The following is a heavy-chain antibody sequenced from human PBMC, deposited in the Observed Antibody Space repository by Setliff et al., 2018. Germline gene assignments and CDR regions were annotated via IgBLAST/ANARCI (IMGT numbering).Heavy chain of an antibody. CDR3: ASPGIAAGTLRHPDY. D-gene: IGHD6-13*01. CDR2: IYYSGST. J-gene: IGHJ4*02. CDR1: GGSISSSSYY. V-gene: IGHV4-39*01. Sequence: SETLSLTCTVSGGSISSSSYYWGWIRQPPGKGLEWIGSIYYSGSTYYNPSLESRVTISVDTSKNQFSLKLSSVTAADTAVYYCASPGIAAGTLRHPDYWGQGTLVTVSS.